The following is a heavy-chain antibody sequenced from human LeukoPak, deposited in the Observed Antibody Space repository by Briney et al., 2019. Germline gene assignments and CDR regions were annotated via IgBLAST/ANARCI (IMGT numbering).Heavy chain of an antibody. V-gene: IGHV1-2*06. CDR2: INPKTGGT. J-gene: IGHJ3*02. CDR3: AEVGDGLTDGFDI. D-gene: IGHD5-24*01. CDR1: GYIFTGHY. Sequence: SVKVSCKASGYIFTGHYMNWVRQVPGQGLEWMGRINPKTGGTNYAQNFQGRVTTTKDTTISTTYMKLSRLRPDDTAVYYGAEVGDGLTDGFDIWGQGTMVTVSS.